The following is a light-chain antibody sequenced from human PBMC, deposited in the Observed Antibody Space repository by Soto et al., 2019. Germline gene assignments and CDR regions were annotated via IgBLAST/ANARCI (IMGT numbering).Light chain of an antibody. CDR1: QSLTNNY. V-gene: IGKV3-20*01. Sequence: EIVLTQSPGTLSLSPGERATLSCRASQSLTNNYFAWYQQKPGRALRLLIDGASTRATGIPDRFSGSGSGTDFTLTISRLAPEYVAVYYCQQYEAVVTFGQGTKVEI. CDR3: QQYEAVVT. CDR2: GAS. J-gene: IGKJ1*01.